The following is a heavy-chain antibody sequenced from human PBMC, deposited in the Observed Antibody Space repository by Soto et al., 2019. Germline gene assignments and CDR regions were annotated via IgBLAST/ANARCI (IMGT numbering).Heavy chain of an antibody. CDR3: ARAAMGGSSWPFDY. V-gene: IGHV4-4*02. D-gene: IGHD6-13*01. Sequence: QVQLQESGPRLVKPSGTLSLTCAVSGGSISSSNWWSWVRQPPGKGLEWIGEIYHSGSTNNNPSLKRRVTIAAAKSKTQFSLKLSSMTAADPAVYYCARAAMGGSSWPFDYWGQGTLVTVSS. CDR1: GGSISSSNW. J-gene: IGHJ4*02. CDR2: IYHSGST.